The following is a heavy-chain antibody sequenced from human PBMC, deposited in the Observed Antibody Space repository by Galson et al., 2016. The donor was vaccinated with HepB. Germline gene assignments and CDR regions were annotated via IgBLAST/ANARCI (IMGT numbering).Heavy chain of an antibody. D-gene: IGHD5-24*01. CDR2: IYHSGTT. Sequence: SETLSLTCAVSGVSISSGNWWTWVRQTPGKGLEWLGEIYHSGTTNNNLSLISRVTMSVDKSNNQFSLKMTSVTAEDTAIYYCARYVTDGAAWRSFDYWGQGTLVTVSS. V-gene: IGHV4-4*02. CDR1: GVSISSGNW. J-gene: IGHJ4*02. CDR3: ARYVTDGAAWRSFDY.